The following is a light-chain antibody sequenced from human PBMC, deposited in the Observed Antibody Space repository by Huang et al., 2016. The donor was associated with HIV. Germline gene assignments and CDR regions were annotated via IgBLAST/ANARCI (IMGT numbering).Light chain of an antibody. Sequence: EIVMTQSPATLSVSPGDRATLSCRASQSVSSNLAWYQQKPGQAPRLRIYGASTRATGIPARFSGSGSGTEFTLTLSSLQSEDFAVYYCQQFHNWPLTFGQGSKLEIK. CDR1: QSVSSN. J-gene: IGKJ2*01. CDR2: GAS. CDR3: QQFHNWPLT. V-gene: IGKV3-15*01.